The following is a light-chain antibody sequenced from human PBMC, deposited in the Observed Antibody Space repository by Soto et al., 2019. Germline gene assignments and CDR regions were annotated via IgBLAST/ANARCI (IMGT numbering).Light chain of an antibody. CDR3: QHDNGYSEA. J-gene: IGKJ1*01. CDR1: QSISSY. CDR2: KAS. V-gene: IGKV1-5*03. Sequence: SQVSQYPSSLSASVGERVTITCRASQSISSYLNWYQQKPGKAPKLLIYKASTLKSGVPSRFSGSGSGTDFTLTISSLQPDDFATYYCQHDNGYSEAFGQGTKVDIK.